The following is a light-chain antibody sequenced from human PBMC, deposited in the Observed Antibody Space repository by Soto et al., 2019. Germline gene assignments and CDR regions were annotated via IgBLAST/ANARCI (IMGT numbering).Light chain of an antibody. CDR3: CSYAGSHTYEV. CDR2: DVF. Sequence: QSALTQPRSVSGSPGQSVTISCTGTSSDVGAYDFVSWYQQHPGKAPKLIVYDVFKRPSGVSVRFSGSKSGNTASLTISGLQSEDEADYHCCSYAGSHTYEVFGGGTKLTVL. J-gene: IGLJ3*02. CDR1: SSDVGAYDF. V-gene: IGLV2-11*01.